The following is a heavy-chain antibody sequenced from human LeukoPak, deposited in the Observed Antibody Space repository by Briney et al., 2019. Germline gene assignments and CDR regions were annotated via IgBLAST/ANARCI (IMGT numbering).Heavy chain of an antibody. J-gene: IGHJ5*02. D-gene: IGHD2-2*01. CDR3: ARDLGYCSTTSCNRNWFDP. CDR1: GYTFTSYG. Sequence: GASVKVSCKASGYTFTSYGISWVRQAPGQGLEWVGWTSANNGHTNYVQRFQGRVTMTTDTSTNTAYMEVRSLRSDDTAVYYCARDLGYCSTTSCNRNWFDPWGQGTLVTVSP. CDR2: TSANNGHT. V-gene: IGHV1-18*01.